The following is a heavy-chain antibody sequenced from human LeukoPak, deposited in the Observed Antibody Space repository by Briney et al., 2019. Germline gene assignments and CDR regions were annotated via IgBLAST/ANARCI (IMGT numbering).Heavy chain of an antibody. J-gene: IGHJ6*03. CDR1: GGSFSGYY. D-gene: IGHD3-10*01. CDR2: INHSGRT. Sequence: SETLSLTCAVYGGSFSGYYWSWIRQPPGKGLEWIVEINHSGRTNYNPSLKSRVTISVDTSKNQFSLKLSSVTAADTAVYYCARQYYYGSGSYRPYYYYYMDVWGKGTTVTISS. CDR3: ARQYYYGSGSYRPYYYYYMDV. V-gene: IGHV4-34*01.